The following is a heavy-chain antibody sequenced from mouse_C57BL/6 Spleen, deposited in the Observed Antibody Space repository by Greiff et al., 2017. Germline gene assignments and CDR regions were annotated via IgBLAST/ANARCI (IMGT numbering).Heavy chain of an antibody. V-gene: IGHV1-42*01. CDR1: GYSFTGYY. D-gene: IGHD2-3*01. CDR2: INPSTGGT. CDR3: ALIYDGYYVAGCAY. Sequence: VQLQQAGPELVKPGASVKISCKASGYSFTGYYMNWVKQSPEKSLEWIGEINPSTGGTTYNQKFKAKATLTVDKSYSTAYMQLKRLTSEDSAVYYCALIYDGYYVAGCAYWGQGTLVTVSA. J-gene: IGHJ3*01.